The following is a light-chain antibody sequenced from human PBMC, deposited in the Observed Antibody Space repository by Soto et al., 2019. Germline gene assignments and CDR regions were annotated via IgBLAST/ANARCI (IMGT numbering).Light chain of an antibody. J-gene: IGLJ2*01. V-gene: IGLV3-1*01. Sequence: SYELTQPPSVSVSPGQTASITCSGDKWGDKYACWYQQKPGQSPVLVIYQDSKRPSGIPERFSGSNSGNTATLTIGGTQAMDEADYCCQAWDSSTVVFGGGTKLTVL. CDR2: QDS. CDR3: QAWDSSTVV. CDR1: KWGDKY.